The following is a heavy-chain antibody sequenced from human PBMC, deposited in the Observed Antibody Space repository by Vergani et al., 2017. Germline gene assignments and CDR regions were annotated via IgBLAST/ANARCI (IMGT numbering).Heavy chain of an antibody. CDR2: TYYRSKWYN. J-gene: IGHJ5*02. Sequence: QVQRQQSGPGLVKPSQTLSLTCAISGDSVSSNSAAWNWIRQSPSRGLEWLGRTYYRSKWYNDYAVSVKSRITINPDTSKNQFSLQLNSVTPEDTAVYYCARDRRGPYSGYEYNWFDPWGQGTLVTVSS. D-gene: IGHD5-12*01. V-gene: IGHV6-1*01. CDR1: GDSVSSNSAA. CDR3: ARDRRGPYSGYEYNWFDP.